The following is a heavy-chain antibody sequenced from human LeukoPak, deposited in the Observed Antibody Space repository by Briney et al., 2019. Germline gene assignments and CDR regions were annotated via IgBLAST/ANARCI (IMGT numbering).Heavy chain of an antibody. CDR2: ISWNSGSI. J-gene: IGHJ4*02. D-gene: IGHD6-13*01. Sequence: PGGSLRLSCAASGCTFDDYAMHWVRQAPGKGLEWVSGISWNSGSIGYADSVKGRFTISRDNAKNSLYLQMNSLRAEDTALYYCAKAPTATRYSNSWYPEWGQGTLVTVSS. V-gene: IGHV3-9*01. CDR1: GCTFDDYA. CDR3: AKAPTATRYSNSWYPE.